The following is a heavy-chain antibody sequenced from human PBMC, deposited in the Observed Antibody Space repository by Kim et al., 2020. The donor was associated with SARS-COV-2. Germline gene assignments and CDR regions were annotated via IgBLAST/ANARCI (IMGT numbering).Heavy chain of an antibody. CDR3: ANFES. CDR2: DGSNK. Sequence: DGSNKYYADSVKGRFTLSRDNSKNMLFLQMNSLRAEDTAVYYCANFESWGQGTLVTVSS. J-gene: IGHJ4*02. V-gene: IGHV3-33*06.